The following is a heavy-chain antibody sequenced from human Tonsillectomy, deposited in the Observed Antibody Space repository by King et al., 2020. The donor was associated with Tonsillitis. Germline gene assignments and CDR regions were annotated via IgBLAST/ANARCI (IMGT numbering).Heavy chain of an antibody. D-gene: IGHD5-18*01. J-gene: IGHJ4*02. CDR1: GFTFRSFD. CDR3: AKTRRGYSYGPYFDY. Sequence: VQLVESGGGVVQPGRSLRLSCAASGFTFRSFDMHWVRQAPGKGLEWVAVLSSDGSIEYYADPVKGRFTISRDNRKNTLHLQMNSLRPEDTAVYHCAKTRRGYSYGPYFDYWGQGTLVTVSS. CDR2: LSSDGSIE. V-gene: IGHV3-30*18.